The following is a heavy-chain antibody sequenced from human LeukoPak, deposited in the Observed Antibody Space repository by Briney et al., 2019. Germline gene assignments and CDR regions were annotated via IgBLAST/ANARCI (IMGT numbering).Heavy chain of an antibody. CDR3: AGDPQPPFNYYDSSGYQDFDY. Sequence: GASVKVSCKASGYTFTGYYMHWVRQAPGQGLEWMGWINPNSGGTNYAQKFQGRVTMTRDTSISTAYMELSRLRSDDTAVYYCAGDPQPPFNYYDSSGYQDFDYWGQGTLVTVSS. CDR2: INPNSGGT. J-gene: IGHJ4*02. D-gene: IGHD3-22*01. CDR1: GYTFTGYY. V-gene: IGHV1-2*02.